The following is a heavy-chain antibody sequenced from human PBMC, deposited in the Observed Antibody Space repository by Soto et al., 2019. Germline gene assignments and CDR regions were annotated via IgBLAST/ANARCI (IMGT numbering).Heavy chain of an antibody. CDR1: GFNFGDSY. CDR3: VRGGGGGLFDP. J-gene: IGHJ5*02. Sequence: QVQLVESGGGLVPPGGSLRLSCAGSGFNFGDSYMSWIRQAPGKGLVWLSYISPGSRYPAYADSVKGRFTISRDNAKRSLFLQMMSLTAEDTAIYYCVRGGGGGLFDPWGQGTMVTVSS. D-gene: IGHD2-15*01. CDR2: ISPGSRYP. V-gene: IGHV3-11*06.